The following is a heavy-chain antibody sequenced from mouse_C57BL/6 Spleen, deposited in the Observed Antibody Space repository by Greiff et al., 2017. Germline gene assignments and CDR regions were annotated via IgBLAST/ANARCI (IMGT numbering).Heavy chain of an antibody. CDR2: IYPRDGST. D-gene: IGHD2-4*01. CDR1: GYTFTSYD. J-gene: IGHJ2*01. Sequence: QVQLQQSGPELVKPGASVKLSCKASGYTFTSYDINWVKQRPGQGLEWIGWIYPRDGSTKYNEKFKGKATLTVDTSSSTAYMELHSLTSEDSAVYFCARFEGPILFYYDYDPFDYWGQGTTLTVSS. CDR3: ARFEGPILFYYDYDPFDY. V-gene: IGHV1-85*01.